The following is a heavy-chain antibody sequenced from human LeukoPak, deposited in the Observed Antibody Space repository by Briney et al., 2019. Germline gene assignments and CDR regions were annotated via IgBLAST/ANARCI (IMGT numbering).Heavy chain of an antibody. J-gene: IGHJ5*02. CDR2: ISNSSRYT. CDR1: GFIFSDNY. D-gene: IGHD6-13*01. Sequence: PGGSLRLSCTASGFIFSDNYTSWIRQSPGKGLEWVSYISNSSRYTNYADSVKGRCTISRHNAKNTLFLQMNSLRVEDTAVYYCARLAAAGALGIDPWGQGTLVTVSS. V-gene: IGHV3-11*06. CDR3: ARLAAAGALGIDP.